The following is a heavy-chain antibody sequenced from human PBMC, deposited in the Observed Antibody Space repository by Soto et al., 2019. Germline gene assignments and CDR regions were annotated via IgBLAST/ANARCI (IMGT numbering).Heavy chain of an antibody. J-gene: IGHJ5*02. Sequence: GGSLKISCVGSGYSFTSNWIGWVRQMPGKGLEWMGIIYPGDSDTRYSPSFQGQVTISADKSINTAYLQWSSLRASDTAMYYCMRQLGVDADNWLHPWGQGTLVTVSS. CDR1: GYSFTSNW. CDR3: MRQLGVDADNWLHP. CDR2: IYPGDSDT. D-gene: IGHD2-8*01. V-gene: IGHV5-51*01.